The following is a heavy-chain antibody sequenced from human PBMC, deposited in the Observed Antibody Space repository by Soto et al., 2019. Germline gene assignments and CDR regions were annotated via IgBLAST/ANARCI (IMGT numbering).Heavy chain of an antibody. D-gene: IGHD6-19*01. J-gene: IGHJ6*02. CDR3: ASVPGSPGYHGLDV. CDR2: ISSTSSFI. CDR1: GFSFSSYS. Sequence: EVQLVESGGGLVKPGGSLRLSCAASGFSFSSYSMNWVRQAPGKGLEWVSSISSTSSFIFYADSVKGRFTISRDNAESSLFLQMSSLRVEDTAVYFCASVPGSPGYHGLDVWGQGTTVTVSS. V-gene: IGHV3-21*04.